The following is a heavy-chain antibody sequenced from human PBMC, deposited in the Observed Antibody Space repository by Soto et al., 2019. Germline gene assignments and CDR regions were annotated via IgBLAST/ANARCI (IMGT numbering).Heavy chain of an antibody. CDR1: GFTFDDYA. Sequence: GGSLRLSCAASGFTFDDYAMHWVRQAPGKGLEWVSGISWNSGSIGYADSVKGRFTISRDNAKNSLYLQMNSLRAEDTALYYCAKDNAGGDGNLDYWGQGTLVTVSS. V-gene: IGHV3-9*01. CDR2: ISWNSGSI. J-gene: IGHJ4*02. D-gene: IGHD2-15*01. CDR3: AKDNAGGDGNLDY.